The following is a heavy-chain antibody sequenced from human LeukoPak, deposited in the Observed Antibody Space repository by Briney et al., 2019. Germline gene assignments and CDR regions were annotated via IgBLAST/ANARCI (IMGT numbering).Heavy chain of an antibody. CDR2: INHSGST. V-gene: IGHV4-34*01. Sequence: SETLSLTCAVYGGSFSGYYWSWIRQPPGKGLEWIGEINHSGSTNYNPSLKSRVIISEDSSKNQFSLKLNSVTAADTAVYYCARGLSPRITISDDPWGQGTLVTVPS. CDR3: ARGLSPRITISDDP. D-gene: IGHD3-9*01. CDR1: GGSFSGYY. J-gene: IGHJ5*02.